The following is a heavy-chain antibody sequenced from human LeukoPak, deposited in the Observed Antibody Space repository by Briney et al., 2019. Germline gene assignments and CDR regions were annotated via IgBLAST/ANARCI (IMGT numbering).Heavy chain of an antibody. Sequence: KVSCKAAGYTFSGFFIHWVRQAPGQGLEWMGRIIPILGIANYAQKFQGRVTITADKSTSTAYMELSSLRSEDTAVYYCARPSYYDSSGYYHRGDYWGQGTLVTVSS. CDR2: IIPILGIA. CDR1: GYTFSGFF. D-gene: IGHD3-22*01. J-gene: IGHJ4*02. V-gene: IGHV1-69*02. CDR3: ARPSYYDSSGYYHRGDY.